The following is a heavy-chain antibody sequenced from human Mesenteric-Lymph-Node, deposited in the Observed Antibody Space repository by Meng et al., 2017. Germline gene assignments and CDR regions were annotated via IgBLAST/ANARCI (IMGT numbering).Heavy chain of an antibody. CDR2: ISYDGSNK. CDR3: ARGRYETSGYYYFDY. Sequence: GESLKISCAASGFTFSSYAMHWVRQAPGKGLEWVAVISYDGSNKYYADSVKGRFTISRDNAKNFLYLQMNGLRAEDTAIYYCARGRYETSGYYYFDYWGQGTLVTVSS. CDR1: GFTFSSYA. V-gene: IGHV3-30*04. D-gene: IGHD3-22*01. J-gene: IGHJ4*02.